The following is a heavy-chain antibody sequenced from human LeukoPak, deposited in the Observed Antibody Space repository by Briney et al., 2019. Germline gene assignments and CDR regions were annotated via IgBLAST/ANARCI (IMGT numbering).Heavy chain of an antibody. CDR2: MNPNSGNT. V-gene: IGHV1-8*01. CDR3: ARDIAGATKGGWFDT. J-gene: IGHJ5*02. Sequence: ASAKVSCKASGYTFTNHDINWVRQATGQGLEWMGWMNPNSGNTGYAQKFQGRVTMTRNTSISTAYMELSSLRSEDTALYYCARDIAGATKGGWFDTWGQGTPVTVSS. D-gene: IGHD1-26*01. CDR1: GYTFTNHD.